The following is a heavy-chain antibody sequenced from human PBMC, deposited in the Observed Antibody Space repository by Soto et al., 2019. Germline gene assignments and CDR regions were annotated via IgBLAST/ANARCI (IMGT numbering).Heavy chain of an antibody. CDR1: GFTCSSYS. CDR2: ISSSSSYI. D-gene: IGHD5-18*01. Sequence: LGLSCAASGFTCSSYSMNWVRQATGKGLEWGSSISSSSSYIYYADSVKGRFTISRDNAKNSLYLQMNSLRAEDTAVYYCARGRQLWADAFDIWGQGTMVTVSS. V-gene: IGHV3-21*01. J-gene: IGHJ3*02. CDR3: ARGRQLWADAFDI.